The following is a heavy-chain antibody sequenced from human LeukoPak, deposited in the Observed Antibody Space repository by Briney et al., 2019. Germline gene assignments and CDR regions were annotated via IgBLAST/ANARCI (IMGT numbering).Heavy chain of an antibody. D-gene: IGHD5-12*01. J-gene: IGHJ3*02. CDR3: ATGGYTSRASDI. CDR2: FDPEDGET. CDR1: GHTLTELS. V-gene: IGHV1-24*01. Sequence: ASVKVSCKVSGHTLTELSMHWVRQAPGKGLEWMGGFDPEDGETIYAQKFQGRVTMTEDTSTDTAYMELSSLRSEDTAVYYCATGGYTSRASDIWGQGTMVTVSS.